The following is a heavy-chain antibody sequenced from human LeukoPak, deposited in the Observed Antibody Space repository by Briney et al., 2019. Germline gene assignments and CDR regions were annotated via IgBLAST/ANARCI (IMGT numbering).Heavy chain of an antibody. CDR1: GYTFTSYD. D-gene: IGHD3-10*01. CDR3: ARDGVIRDYGSGSKGSHFDY. J-gene: IGHJ4*02. CDR2: MNPNSGNT. V-gene: IGHV1-8*01. Sequence: ASVKVSCKASGYTFTSYDINWVRQATGQGLEWMGWMNPNSGNTGYAQKFQGRVTMTRNTSISTAYMELSSLRSEDTAVYYCARDGVIRDYGSGSKGSHFDYWGQGTLVTVSS.